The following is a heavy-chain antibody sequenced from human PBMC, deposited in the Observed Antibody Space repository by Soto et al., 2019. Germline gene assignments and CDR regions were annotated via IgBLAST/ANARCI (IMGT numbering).Heavy chain of an antibody. D-gene: IGHD2-2*01. CDR3: ARDSFIVVVPAHNWSDP. CDR1: GYTFTSYG. Sequence: ASVKVSCKASGYTFTSYGISWVRQAPGQGLEWMGWISAYNGNTNYAQKLQGRVTMTTDTSTSTAYMELRSLRSDDTAVYYCARDSFIVVVPAHNWSDPCGQGTLVTVSS. CDR2: ISAYNGNT. J-gene: IGHJ5*02. V-gene: IGHV1-18*04.